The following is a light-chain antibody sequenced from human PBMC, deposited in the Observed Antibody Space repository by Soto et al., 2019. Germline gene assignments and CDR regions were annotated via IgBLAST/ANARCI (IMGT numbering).Light chain of an antibody. Sequence: EILMTHSPATLSVSPGESATLSCRASQSVSSNLAWYQQKPGQAPRLLIYSASNRATGIPDRFSASGSGSEFSLTIRSLQSEDFADYYCQQYHNWLPYTFGQGTRLELK. J-gene: IGKJ2*01. CDR1: QSVSSN. CDR3: QQYHNWLPYT. V-gene: IGKV3-15*01. CDR2: SAS.